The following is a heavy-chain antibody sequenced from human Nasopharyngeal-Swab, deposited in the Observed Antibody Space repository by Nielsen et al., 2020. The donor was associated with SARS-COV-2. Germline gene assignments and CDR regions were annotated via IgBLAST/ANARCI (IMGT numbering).Heavy chain of an antibody. V-gene: IGHV1-3*01. Sequence: ASVKVSCKASGYTFTSYAMHSARPPPAQRPQWMGWINPGNGNTKYSQKFQGRVTITRDTSASTAYMELSSLRSEDTAVYYCARATKTYYYGSGSYYNYGMDVWGQGTTVTVSS. CDR3: ARATKTYYYGSGSYYNYGMDV. J-gene: IGHJ6*02. CDR1: GYTFTSYA. D-gene: IGHD3-10*01. CDR2: INPGNGNT.